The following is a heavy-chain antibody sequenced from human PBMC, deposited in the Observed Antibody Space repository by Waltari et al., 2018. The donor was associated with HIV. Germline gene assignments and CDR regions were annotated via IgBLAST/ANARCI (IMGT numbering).Heavy chain of an antibody. CDR3: SKDDSSGYPPSSGLDY. Sequence: QVQLVESGGGVVQPGGSLRLSCAASGFTFSRYGMHWVRQAPGRGLECVAVIRYDGSNKYYADSVKGRFAIARDNTRNTLYLEMNSLRAEDTAVYYCSKDDSSGYPPSSGLDYWGQGTLVTVSS. J-gene: IGHJ4*02. V-gene: IGHV3-30*02. CDR1: GFTFSRYG. CDR2: IRYDGSNK. D-gene: IGHD3-22*01.